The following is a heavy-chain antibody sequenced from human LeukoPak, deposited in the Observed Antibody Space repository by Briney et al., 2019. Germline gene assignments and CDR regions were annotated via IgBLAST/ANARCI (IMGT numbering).Heavy chain of an antibody. CDR3: ARVRSSSWFDY. J-gene: IGHJ4*02. D-gene: IGHD6-13*01. CDR1: GFTFSSSS. V-gene: IGHV3-74*01. Sequence: GGSLRLSCSASGFTFSSSSMHWVRRAPGKGLVWVSRISSDGTSTNYADSVKGRFIISRDNAKITLYLQMNSLRAEDTAVYFCARVRSSSWFDYWGQGTLVAVSS. CDR2: ISSDGTST.